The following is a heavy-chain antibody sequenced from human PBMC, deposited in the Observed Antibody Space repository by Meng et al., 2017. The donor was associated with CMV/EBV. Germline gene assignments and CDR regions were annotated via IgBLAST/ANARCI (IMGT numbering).Heavy chain of an antibody. D-gene: IGHD3-3*01. CDR3: ARDRLDFWSGYSTYYYYYGMDV. V-gene: IGHV3-7*01. Sequence: GGSLRLSCAVSGFTFSSYCMSWVRRAPGKGLEWVANIKQDGSEKYYVYSVKGRFTISRDNAKNSLYLQMNRLRAEDTAVYYCARDRLDFWSGYSTYYYYYGMDVWGQGTTVTVSS. CDR2: IKQDGSEK. CDR1: GFTFSSYC. J-gene: IGHJ6*02.